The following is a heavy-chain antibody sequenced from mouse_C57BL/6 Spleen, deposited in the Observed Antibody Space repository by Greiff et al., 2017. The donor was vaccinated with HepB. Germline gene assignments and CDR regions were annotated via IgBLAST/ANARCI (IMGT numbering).Heavy chain of an antibody. J-gene: IGHJ4*01. Sequence: EVQLQQSGPELVKPGASVKISCKASGYTFTDYYMNWVKQSHGKSLEWIGDINPNNGGTSYNQKFKGKATLTVDKSSSTAYMELRSLTSEDSAVYYCARSGRLLGYAMDYWGQGTSVTVSS. D-gene: IGHD2-3*01. V-gene: IGHV1-26*01. CDR2: INPNNGGT. CDR3: ARSGRLLGYAMDY. CDR1: GYTFTDYY.